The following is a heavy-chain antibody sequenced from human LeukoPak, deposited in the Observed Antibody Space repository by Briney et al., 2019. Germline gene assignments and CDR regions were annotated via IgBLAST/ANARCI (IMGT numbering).Heavy chain of an antibody. D-gene: IGHD2-8*01. CDR3: ARGGLMVYAVRVQNDAFDI. V-gene: IGHV4-31*03. Sequence: SETLSLTCTVSGGSISSGGYYWSWIRQHPGKGLEWIVYIYYSGSTNYNPSLKSRVTISVDTSKNQFSLKLSSVTAADTAVYYCARGGLMVYAVRVQNDAFDIWGQGTMVTVSS. CDR2: IYYSGST. CDR1: GGSISSGGYY. J-gene: IGHJ3*02.